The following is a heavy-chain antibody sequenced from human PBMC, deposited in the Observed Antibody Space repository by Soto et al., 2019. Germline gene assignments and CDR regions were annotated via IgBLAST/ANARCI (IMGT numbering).Heavy chain of an antibody. CDR1: GFTFSGYA. D-gene: IGHD5-12*01. CDR2: ISGSGGST. Sequence: PGGSLRLSCAASGFTFSGYAMSWVRQAPGKGLEWVSAISGSGGSTYYADSVKGRFTISRDNSNNTPLLQMNSLGADDTSVYYCAKPRWLQSTDYWGQGTLVTVSP. V-gene: IGHV3-23*01. J-gene: IGHJ4*02. CDR3: AKPRWLQSTDY.